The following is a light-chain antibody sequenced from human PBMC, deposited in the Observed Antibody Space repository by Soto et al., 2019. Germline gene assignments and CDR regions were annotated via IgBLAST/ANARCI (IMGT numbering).Light chain of an antibody. J-gene: IGLJ1*01. CDR3: SSYTVSTSYV. CDR1: SSDVGGYNY. Sequence: QSALTQPASVSGSPGQSITISCTGTSSDVGGYNYVSWYQQHPGKAPKLMIYEVTNRPSGVSNRFSGSKSGNTASLTISGHQAEDEADYYCSSYTVSTSYVFGTGTKLTVL. V-gene: IGLV2-14*01. CDR2: EVT.